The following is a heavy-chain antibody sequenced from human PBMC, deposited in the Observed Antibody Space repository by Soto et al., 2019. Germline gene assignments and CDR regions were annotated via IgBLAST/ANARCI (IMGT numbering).Heavy chain of an antibody. CDR1: GHPIGGYY. D-gene: IGHD6-19*01. CDR3: APNGSDSGWFFFDP. CDR2: VSYSGST. V-gene: IGHV4-59*03. J-gene: IGHJ5*02. Sequence: PXDTLSRSCHLSGHPIGGYYWSSIRQPPGKALEWIGYVSYSGSTDYNPSLKSRVSISIDTSKNQFSLKMISVTAADTAVHYCAPNGSDSGWFFFDPWGQGALVTVSS.